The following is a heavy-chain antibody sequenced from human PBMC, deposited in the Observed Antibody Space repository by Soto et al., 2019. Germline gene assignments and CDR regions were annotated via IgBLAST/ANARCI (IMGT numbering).Heavy chain of an antibody. CDR1: GFTFSSYA. CDR3: ARVDSWFGESYYFDY. D-gene: IGHD3-10*01. CDR2: ISYDGSNK. Sequence: QVQLVESGGGVVQPGRSLRLSCAASGFTFSSYAMHWVRQAPGKGLXWVAVISYDGSNKYYADSVKGRFTISRDNSKNTLYLQMNSLRAEDTAVYYCARVDSWFGESYYFDYWGQGTLVTVSS. V-gene: IGHV3-30-3*01. J-gene: IGHJ4*02.